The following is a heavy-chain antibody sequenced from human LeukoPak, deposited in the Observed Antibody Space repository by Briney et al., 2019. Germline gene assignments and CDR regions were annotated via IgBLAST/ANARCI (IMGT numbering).Heavy chain of an antibody. CDR1: GGSISTNY. V-gene: IGHV4-4*07. Sequence: SETLSLTCSVSGGSISTNYWSWIRQPAGKGLEWIGRIYNTGNTNYSPSLESRVTMSADTSKNQFSLRLSSVTAADTAVYYCARGSFDSSGYYVFDYWGQGSLVTVCS. CDR3: ARGSFDSSGYYVFDY. J-gene: IGHJ4*02. D-gene: IGHD3-22*01. CDR2: IYNTGNT.